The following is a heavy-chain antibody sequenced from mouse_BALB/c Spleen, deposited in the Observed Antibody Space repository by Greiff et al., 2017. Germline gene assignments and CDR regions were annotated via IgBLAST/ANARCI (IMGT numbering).Heavy chain of an antibody. J-gene: IGHJ4*01. V-gene: IGHV10S3*01. Sequence: EVLLVETGGGLVQPKGSLKLSCAASGFTFNTNAMNWVRQAPGKGLEWVARIRSKSNNYATYYADSVKDRFTISRDDSQSMLYLQMNNLKTEDTAMYYCVVITTIDDWGQGTSVTVSS. CDR1: GFTFNTNA. CDR3: VVITTIDD. D-gene: IGHD1-1*01. CDR2: IRSKSNNYAT.